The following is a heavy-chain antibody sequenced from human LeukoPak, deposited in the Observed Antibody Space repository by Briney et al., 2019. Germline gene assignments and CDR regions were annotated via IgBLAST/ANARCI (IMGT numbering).Heavy chain of an antibody. CDR2: INPSGGST. J-gene: IGHJ4*02. V-gene: IGHV1-46*01. CDR3: ARSPGIAVAGQGQYYFDY. Sequence: ASVKVSCKASGYTFTSYYMHWVRQAPGQGLEWMGIINPSGGSTSYAQKFQGRVIMTRDTSTSTVYMELSSLRSEDTAVYYCARSPGIAVAGQGQYYFDYWGQGTLVTVSS. D-gene: IGHD6-19*01. CDR1: GYTFTSYY.